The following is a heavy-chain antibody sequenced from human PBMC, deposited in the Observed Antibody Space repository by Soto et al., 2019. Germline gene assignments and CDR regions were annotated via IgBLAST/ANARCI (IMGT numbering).Heavy chain of an antibody. CDR2: ISSRGGRT. J-gene: IGHJ4*02. CDR1: GFTFNSYA. Sequence: GGSLRLSCAASGFTFNSYAMSWVRQAPGKGLEWVSAISSRGGRTHYADSVKGRFTISRDNSKNTLYLQVNSLRAEDTAVYYCAKDHGPYGDGLDYRGQRTLVTVSS. D-gene: IGHD4-17*01. CDR3: AKDHGPYGDGLDY. V-gene: IGHV3-23*01.